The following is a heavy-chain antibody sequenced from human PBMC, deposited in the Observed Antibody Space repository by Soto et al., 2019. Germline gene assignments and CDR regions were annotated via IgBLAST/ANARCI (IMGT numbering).Heavy chain of an antibody. J-gene: IGHJ6*01. V-gene: IGHV1-3*05. CDR2: INAGNGNT. Sequence: QVQLVQSGAEEKKPGASVKVSCKASGYTFTSYAMHWVRQAPGQRLEWMGWINAGNGNTKYSQKFQGRVTITRDTSASTAYMELSSLRSEDTAVYYCARVESYYYDSSGYPLGYYYGMDVW. CDR3: ARVESYYYDSSGYPLGYYYGMDV. D-gene: IGHD3-22*01. CDR1: GYTFTSYA.